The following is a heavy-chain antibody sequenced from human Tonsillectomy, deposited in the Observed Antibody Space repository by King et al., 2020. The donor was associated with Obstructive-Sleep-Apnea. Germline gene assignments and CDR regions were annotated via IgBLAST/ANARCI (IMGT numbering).Heavy chain of an antibody. Sequence: VQLQQWGAGLLKPSETLSLTCAVYGGSFSGYYWSWIRQPPGKGLEWIGEINHSGSTNYNPSLKSRVTISVDTSKNQFSLNLNSVTAADTSVYYCAASGVVAATSSYFDAWGRGTLVTVSS. CDR1: GGSFSGYY. V-gene: IGHV4-34*01. CDR2: INHSGST. CDR3: AASGVVAATSSYFDA. J-gene: IGHJ2*01. D-gene: IGHD2-15*01.